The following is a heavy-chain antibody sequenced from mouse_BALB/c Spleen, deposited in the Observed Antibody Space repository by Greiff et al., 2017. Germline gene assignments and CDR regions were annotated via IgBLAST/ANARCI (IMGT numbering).Heavy chain of an antibody. CDR1: GYTFTEYI. V-gene: IGHV1-62-2*01. D-gene: IGHD2-3*01. J-gene: IGHJ3*01. CDR2: FYPGSGSI. Sequence: VKLMESGAGLVKPGASVKLSCKASGYTFTEYIIHWVKQRSGQGLEWIGWFYPGSGSIKYNEKFKDKATLTADKSSSTVYMELSRLTSEDSAVYFCARHEEGLYDGYWFAYWGQGTLVTVSA. CDR3: ARHEEGLYDGYWFAY.